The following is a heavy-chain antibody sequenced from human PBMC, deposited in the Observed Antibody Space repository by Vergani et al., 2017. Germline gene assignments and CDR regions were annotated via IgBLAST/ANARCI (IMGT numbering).Heavy chain of an antibody. V-gene: IGHV3-30-3*01. CDR1: GFALNRHA. J-gene: IGHJ5*02. Sequence: QVQLVESGGGVVQPGTSLRLSCVVSGFALNRHAMYWVRQAPGKGLEWVVGISFDGTNEYYPDLVKGRFTITRDIAKNTLYLQVRSLRLEDTAVYYCARGRSGWYDQPGGDWFDPWGQGTLVTVSS. CDR3: ARGRSGWYDQPGGDWFDP. D-gene: IGHD6-19*01. CDR2: ISFDGTNE.